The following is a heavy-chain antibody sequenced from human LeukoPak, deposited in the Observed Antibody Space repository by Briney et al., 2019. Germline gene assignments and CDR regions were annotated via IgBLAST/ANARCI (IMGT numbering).Heavy chain of an antibody. J-gene: IGHJ4*02. V-gene: IGHV3-21*01. CDR3: ARVPVGYQGYSSAWYTDY. Sequence: GGSLRLSCAASGFTFSSYTMMWVRQAPGKGLEYVSSIISSSSRIFYADSVRGRFTISRDNAKDSLYLQMNSLRAEDTAVYYCARVPVGYQGYSSAWYTDYWGQGTLVSVSS. D-gene: IGHD6-19*01. CDR1: GFTFSSYT. CDR2: IISSSSRI.